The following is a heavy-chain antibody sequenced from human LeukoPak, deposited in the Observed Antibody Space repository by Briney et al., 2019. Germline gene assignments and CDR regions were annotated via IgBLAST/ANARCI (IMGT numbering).Heavy chain of an antibody. CDR3: AKDSYSSGAHFDY. V-gene: IGHV3-74*01. Sequence: PGGSLRLSCAASGFTFSSNWMHWVRQAPAKGLVWGSRINSDGSSTSYADSVKGRFTISRDNAKNTLYLQMNSLRAEDTAVYYCAKDSYSSGAHFDYWGQGTLVTVSS. J-gene: IGHJ4*02. D-gene: IGHD6-19*01. CDR1: GFTFSSNW. CDR2: INSDGSST.